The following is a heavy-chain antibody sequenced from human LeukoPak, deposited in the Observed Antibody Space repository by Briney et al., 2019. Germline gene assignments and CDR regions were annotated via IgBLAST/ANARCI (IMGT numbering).Heavy chain of an antibody. Sequence: PSEILSLTCAVYGGSFSGYYWSWIRQPPGKGLEWIGEINHSGSTNYNPSLKSRVTISGDTSKNQFSLRLSSVTAADTAVYYCARVYYDSSGYFTGEYYFDYWGQGTLVTVSS. CDR3: ARVYYDSSGYFTGEYYFDY. J-gene: IGHJ4*02. CDR1: GGSFSGYY. V-gene: IGHV4-34*01. CDR2: INHSGST. D-gene: IGHD3-22*01.